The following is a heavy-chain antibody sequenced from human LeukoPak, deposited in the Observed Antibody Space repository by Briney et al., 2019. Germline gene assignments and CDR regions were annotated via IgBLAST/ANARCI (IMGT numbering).Heavy chain of an antibody. D-gene: IGHD3-22*01. CDR2: INAGNGNT. CDR3: ARDHLPYYYDSSGGYYYYYGMDV. V-gene: IGHV1-3*01. CDR1: GYTFTSYA. Sequence: GASVKVSCKASGYTFTSYAMHWVRQAPGQRLEWMGWINAGNGNTKYSQRFQGRVTITRDTSASTAYMELSSLRSEDTAVYYCARDHLPYYYDSSGGYYYYYGMDVWGQGTTVTVSS. J-gene: IGHJ6*02.